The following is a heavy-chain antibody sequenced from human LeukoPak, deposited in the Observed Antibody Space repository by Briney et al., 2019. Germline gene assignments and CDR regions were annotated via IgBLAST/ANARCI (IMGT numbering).Heavy chain of an antibody. V-gene: IGHV3-23*01. CDR2: ISGSGGST. J-gene: IGHJ2*01. CDR1: GFTFSSYA. CDR3: AKDRTVGASYWYFDL. D-gene: IGHD1-26*01. Sequence: GGSLRLSCAASGFTFSSYAMSWVRQAPGKGLEWVSAISGSGGSTYYADSAKGRFTISRDNSKNTLFLHMNTLRAEDTAIYYCAKDRTVGASYWYFDLWGRGTLVTVSS.